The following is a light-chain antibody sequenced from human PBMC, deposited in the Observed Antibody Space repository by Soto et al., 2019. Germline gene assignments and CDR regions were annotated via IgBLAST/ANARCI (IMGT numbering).Light chain of an antibody. CDR3: QQYNNWPRT. V-gene: IGKV3-15*01. CDR2: GAS. CDR1: QSLANSF. Sequence: EIVLTHAPGTLSFSPGERATLSCRASQSLANSFIAWYQQKLGQAPRLLIYGASTRATGISAKFSGSGSGTEFTLTISSLQSEDFAIYYCQQYNNWPRTFGQGTKVDIK. J-gene: IGKJ1*01.